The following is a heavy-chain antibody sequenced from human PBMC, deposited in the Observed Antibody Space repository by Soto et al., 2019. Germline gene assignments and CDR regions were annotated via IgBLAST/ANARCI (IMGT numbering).Heavy chain of an antibody. V-gene: IGHV4-4*07. CDR3: ATGMGPYLDP. CDR2: VSASART. Sequence: QVQLQGSGPGLVKPSETLSLTCTVSGDSISNVYWSWIRQPAGKGLESMGRVSASARTNYNPSLQSRPTTSLDTAKTRFSLRLTSVSAADTAVYFCATGMGPYLDPWGRGTLVIVSS. D-gene: IGHD2-8*01. J-gene: IGHJ2*01. CDR1: GDSISNVY.